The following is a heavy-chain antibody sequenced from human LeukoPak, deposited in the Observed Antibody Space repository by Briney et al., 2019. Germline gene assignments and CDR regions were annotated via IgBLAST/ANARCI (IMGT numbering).Heavy chain of an antibody. Sequence: SETLSLTCSVSGDSISSNYWSWIRQPPGKGLEWIGYMYNSGSTNYNPSLKSRVTISVDTSENQFSLMLSSVTAADTAVYFCARGAGRCGGDCYSSDSWGQGTLVTVSS. D-gene: IGHD2-21*02. J-gene: IGHJ4*02. CDR1: GDSISSNY. CDR2: MYNSGST. V-gene: IGHV4-59*01. CDR3: ARGAGRCGGDCYSSDS.